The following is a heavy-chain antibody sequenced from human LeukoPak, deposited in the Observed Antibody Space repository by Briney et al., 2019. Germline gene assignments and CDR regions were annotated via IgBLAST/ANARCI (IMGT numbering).Heavy chain of an antibody. CDR2: IKQDGSEK. CDR3: ARDDCSSISCYHNWFDP. V-gene: IGHV3-7*01. J-gene: IGHJ5*02. D-gene: IGHD2-2*01. Sequence: GGSLTLSCAASGFTFSSYWMSWVRQAPGKGLEWVANIKQDGSEKYYVDSVKGRFTISRDNAKNSLYLQMNSLRAEDTAVYYCARDDCSSISCYHNWFDPWGQGTLVTVSS. CDR1: GFTFSSYW.